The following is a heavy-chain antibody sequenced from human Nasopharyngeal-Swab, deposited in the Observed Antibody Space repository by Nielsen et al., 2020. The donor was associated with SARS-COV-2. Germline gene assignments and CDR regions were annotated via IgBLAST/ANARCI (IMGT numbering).Heavy chain of an antibody. V-gene: IGHV4-34*01. CDR2: INHSGST. CDR3: ARGRGGYCSSTSCYGGRGMDV. Sequence: PGKGLKWIGEINHSGSTNYNPSLKSRVTISVDTSKNQFSLKLSSVTAADTAVYYCARGRGGYCSSTSCYGGRGMDVWGQGTTVTVSS. J-gene: IGHJ6*02. D-gene: IGHD2-2*01.